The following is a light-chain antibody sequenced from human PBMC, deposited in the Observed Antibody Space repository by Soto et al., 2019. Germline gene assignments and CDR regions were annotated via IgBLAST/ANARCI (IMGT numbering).Light chain of an antibody. CDR1: SSDVGSYNL. CDR2: EGS. V-gene: IGLV2-23*01. Sequence: QSALTQPASVSGSPGQSITISCTGTSSDVGSYNLVSWYQQHPGKAPKLMIYEGSKRPSGVSNRFSGSKSGNTASLTISGFQAEDEADYHCCSYAGSSTYVFGTGTKVTVL. CDR3: CSYAGSSTYV. J-gene: IGLJ1*01.